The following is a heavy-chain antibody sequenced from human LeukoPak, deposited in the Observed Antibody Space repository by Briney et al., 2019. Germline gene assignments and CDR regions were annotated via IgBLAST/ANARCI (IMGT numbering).Heavy chain of an antibody. D-gene: IGHD1-14*01. CDR3: TTEEATEGQFDY. V-gene: IGHV3-15*01. CDR1: GFTFSHAW. J-gene: IGHJ4*02. CDR2: IKSKTDGGTT. Sequence: GGSLRLSCAASGFTFSHAWMSWVRQAPGKGLEWVGRIKSKTDGGTTDYAAPVKGRFTISRDDSKNTLYLQMNSLKTEDTAVYYCTTEEATEGQFDYWGQGTLVTVSS.